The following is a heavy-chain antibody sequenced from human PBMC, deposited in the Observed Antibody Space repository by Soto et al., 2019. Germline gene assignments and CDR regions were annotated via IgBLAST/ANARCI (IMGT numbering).Heavy chain of an antibody. Sequence: QVQLVQSGAEAKKPGSSVKVSCKTSGGTFSSYAISWVRQAPGQGLEWMGGIVPLFRTTNYAQKFQGRVTITADTSTATVYMELSGLRPGDTAVYYCARGGYSSTWSNLLDRSGLDVWGQGTTVTVSS. CDR2: IVPLFRTT. J-gene: IGHJ6*02. D-gene: IGHD6-13*01. CDR3: ARGGYSSTWSNLLDRSGLDV. V-gene: IGHV1-69*06. CDR1: GGTFSSYA.